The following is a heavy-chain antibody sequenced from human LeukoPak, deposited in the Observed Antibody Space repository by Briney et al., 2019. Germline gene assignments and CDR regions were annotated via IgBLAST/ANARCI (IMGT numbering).Heavy chain of an antibody. Sequence: PGGSLRLSCAASGFTFSSYEINWVRQAPGKGLEWVSCISTRSTYIYYADSVKGRFTISRDNAKNSLYLQMNSLRAEDTAVYYCAKARGWLAYFDYWGQGTLVTVSS. V-gene: IGHV3-21*04. CDR1: GFTFSSYE. CDR3: AKARGWLAYFDY. CDR2: ISTRSTYI. J-gene: IGHJ4*02. D-gene: IGHD6-19*01.